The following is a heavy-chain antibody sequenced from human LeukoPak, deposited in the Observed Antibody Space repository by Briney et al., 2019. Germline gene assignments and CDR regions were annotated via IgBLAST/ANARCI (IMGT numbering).Heavy chain of an antibody. J-gene: IGHJ4*02. CDR2: INPNSGGT. D-gene: IGHD4-23*01. CDR3: ARDPDYGGDYVGVDY. CDR1: GYTFTGYY. V-gene: IGHV1-2*02. Sequence: ASVKLSCKASGYTFTGYYMHWVRQAPGQGLEWMGWINPNSGGTNYAQKFQGRVTMTRDTSISTAYMELSRLRSDDTAVYYCARDPDYGGDYVGVDYWGQGTLVTVSS.